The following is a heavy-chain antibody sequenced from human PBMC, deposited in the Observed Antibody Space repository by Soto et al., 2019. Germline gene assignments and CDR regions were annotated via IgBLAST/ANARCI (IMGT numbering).Heavy chain of an antibody. J-gene: IGHJ6*02. V-gene: IGHV5-51*01. Sequence: GESLRISCGTAGYSFTGYWIGWVRQMPGKGLEWMGIIHPGDSDTKYSPSFQGQVTISVDKSITTAYLQWSSLKASDTAMYYCARTPGPEVAASLEYYYFSGMDVWGQGTTVTVSS. CDR2: IHPGDSDT. CDR1: GYSFTGYW. CDR3: ARTPGPEVAASLEYYYFSGMDV. D-gene: IGHD2-15*01.